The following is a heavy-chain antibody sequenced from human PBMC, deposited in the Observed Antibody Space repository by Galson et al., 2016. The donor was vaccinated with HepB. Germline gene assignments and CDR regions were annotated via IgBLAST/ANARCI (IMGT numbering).Heavy chain of an antibody. Sequence: SLRLSCAASGFTFDDYALHWVRQAPGKGLEWVSGISWNSGSIGYADSVKGRFTISRDNAKNSPYLQMNSLRAEDTALYYCAKGGGSGWDYYFDYWGQGTLVTVSS. D-gene: IGHD6-19*01. V-gene: IGHV3-9*01. CDR1: GFTFDDYA. J-gene: IGHJ4*02. CDR2: ISWNSGSI. CDR3: AKGGGSGWDYYFDY.